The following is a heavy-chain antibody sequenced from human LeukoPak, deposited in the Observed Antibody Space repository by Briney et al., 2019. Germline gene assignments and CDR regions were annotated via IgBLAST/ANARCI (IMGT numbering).Heavy chain of an antibody. CDR3: ARSPLSTLKSFDS. Sequence: GGSLRLSCAASGFTFSNYAMSWVRQAPRKGPEWLSTFSASGANTYYADSVRGRFTISRDNSKDTLYLQLDGLRAEDTAFYYCARSPLSTLKSFDSWGQGTLVSVSS. D-gene: IGHD3-16*01. CDR2: FSASGANT. CDR1: GFTFSNYA. V-gene: IGHV3-23*01. J-gene: IGHJ4*02.